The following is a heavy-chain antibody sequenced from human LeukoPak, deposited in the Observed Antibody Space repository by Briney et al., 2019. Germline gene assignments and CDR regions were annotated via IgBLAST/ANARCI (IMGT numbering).Heavy chain of an antibody. J-gene: IGHJ3*02. CDR2: INHSGST. D-gene: IGHD3-22*01. Sequence: PSETLSLACAVYGGSFSGYYWSWIRQPPGKGLEWIGEINHSGSTNYNPSLKSRVTISVDTSKNQFSLKLSSVTAADTAVYYCACLTTADAFDIWGQGTMVTVSS. CDR1: GGSFSGYY. V-gene: IGHV4-34*01. CDR3: ACLTTADAFDI.